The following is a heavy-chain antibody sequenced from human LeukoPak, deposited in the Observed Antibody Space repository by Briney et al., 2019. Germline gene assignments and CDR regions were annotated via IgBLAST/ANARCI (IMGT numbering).Heavy chain of an antibody. D-gene: IGHD3-22*01. CDR1: LCTFTSYG. Sequence: ASVKVSCKASLCTFTSYGMGWVRQAPGQGLEWMGWISAYNGNTNYAQKLQGRVTMTTDTSTSTAYMELRSLRSDGTAVYYCARDPPGRRYASSGYRRAEYFQHWGQGTLVTVSS. J-gene: IGHJ1*01. CDR2: ISAYNGNT. CDR3: ARDPPGRRYASSGYRRAEYFQH. V-gene: IGHV1-18*01.